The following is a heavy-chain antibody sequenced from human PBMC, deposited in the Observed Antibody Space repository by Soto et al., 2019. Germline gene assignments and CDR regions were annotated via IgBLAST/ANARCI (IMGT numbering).Heavy chain of an antibody. V-gene: IGHV1-3*01. CDR1: GYTFTSYA. CDR3: ARDRPTSSIRARDYYYAMDV. Sequence: ASVKVSCKASGYTFTSYAIHWVRQAPGQRLEWMGWINAGNGNTNYAQKLQGRVTMTTDTSTTTAYMELRSLRSDDTAVYYCARDRPTSSIRARDYYYAMDVWGQGTTVTVSS. J-gene: IGHJ6*02. CDR2: INAGNGNT. D-gene: IGHD6-6*01.